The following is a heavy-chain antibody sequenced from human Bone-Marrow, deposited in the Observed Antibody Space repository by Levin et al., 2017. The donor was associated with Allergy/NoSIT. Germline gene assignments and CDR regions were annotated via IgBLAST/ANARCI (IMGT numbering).Heavy chain of an antibody. CDR3: AKDYGTVSPKGDVFDY. V-gene: IGHV3-7*03. CDR1: GFTLNTYW. D-gene: IGHD2-8*02. CDR2: VKQDGSEK. Sequence: GESLKISCEASGFTLNTYWMSWVRQAPGKGLEWVANVKQDGSEKYYAGSVKGRFTISRDNAKNSLYLQMNSLRAEDTAVYYCAKDYGTVSPKGDVFDYWGQGTVVTVSS. J-gene: IGHJ4*02.